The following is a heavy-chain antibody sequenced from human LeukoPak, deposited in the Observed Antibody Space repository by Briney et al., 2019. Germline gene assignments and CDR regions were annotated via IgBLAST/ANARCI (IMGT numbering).Heavy chain of an antibody. J-gene: IGHJ4*02. Sequence: PSETLSLTCTVSGGSISSSSYYWGWIRQPPGKGLEWTGSIYYSGSTYYNPSLKSRVTISVDTSKNQFSLKLSSVTAADTAVYYCASGYSGYDSTAFDYWGQGTLVTVSS. D-gene: IGHD5-12*01. V-gene: IGHV4-39*01. CDR3: ASGYSGYDSTAFDY. CDR1: GGSISSSSYY. CDR2: IYYSGST.